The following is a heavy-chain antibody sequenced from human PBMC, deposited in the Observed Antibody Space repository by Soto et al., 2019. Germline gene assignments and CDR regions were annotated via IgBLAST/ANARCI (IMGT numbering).Heavy chain of an antibody. V-gene: IGHV4-31*03. J-gene: IGHJ5*02. CDR1: GGSISSGGYY. CDR2: IYYSGST. CDR3: ARGPTEAIFINRFDP. D-gene: IGHD3-9*01. Sequence: SETLSLTCTVSGGSISSGGYYWSWIRQHPGKGLEWIGYIYYSGSTYYNPSLRSRATISVDTSKNQFSLKLSSVTAADTAVYYRARGPTEAIFINRFDPRGQGTLVTVSS.